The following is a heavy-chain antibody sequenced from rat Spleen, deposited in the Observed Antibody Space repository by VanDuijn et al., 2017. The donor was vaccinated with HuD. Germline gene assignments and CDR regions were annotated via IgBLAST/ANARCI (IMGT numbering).Heavy chain of an antibody. CDR2: ITNTGDNT. Sequence: EVQLVESGGGLVQPGRSLKLSCVASGFTFNNYWMTWIRQAPGKGLEWVASITNTGDNTYYADSVKGRFTISRDNAKSSLYLQMDSLRSEDTATYYCTTVATSYWGQGVMVTVSS. CDR3: TTVATSY. CDR1: GFTFNNYW. D-gene: IGHD1-3*01. J-gene: IGHJ2*01. V-gene: IGHV5-31*01.